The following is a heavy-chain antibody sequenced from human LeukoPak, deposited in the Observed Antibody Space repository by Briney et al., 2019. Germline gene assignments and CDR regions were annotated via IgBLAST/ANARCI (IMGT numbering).Heavy chain of an antibody. Sequence: SETLSLTCAVSGGSISSSNWWSWVRQPPGKGLEWIGEIYHSGSTNYNPSLKSRVTISVDTSKNQFSLKLSSVTAADTAVYYCAREGIYYDSSGYYGYWGQGTLVTVSS. V-gene: IGHV4-4*02. CDR1: GGSISSSNW. CDR3: AREGIYYDSSGYYGY. J-gene: IGHJ4*02. CDR2: IYHSGST. D-gene: IGHD3-22*01.